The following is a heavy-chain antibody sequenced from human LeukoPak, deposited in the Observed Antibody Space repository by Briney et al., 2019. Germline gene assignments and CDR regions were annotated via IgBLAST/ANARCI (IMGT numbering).Heavy chain of an antibody. CDR1: GFTFSSYA. D-gene: IGHD6-6*01. CDR3: ARGEYSSSKTLDY. CDR2: ISGSGGST. V-gene: IGHV3-23*01. J-gene: IGHJ4*02. Sequence: GGSLRLSCAASGFTFSSYAMSWVRQAPGKGLEWVSAISGSGGSTYYADSVKGRFTISRDNAKNTLYLQMNSLRAEDTAVYYCARGEYSSSKTLDYWGQGTLVTVSS.